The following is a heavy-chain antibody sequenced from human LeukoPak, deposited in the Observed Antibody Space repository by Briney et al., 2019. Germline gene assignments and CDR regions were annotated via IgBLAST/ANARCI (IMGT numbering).Heavy chain of an antibody. Sequence: ASVKVSCKTSGYTFSKYDVNWVRQATGQGLEWMGWMKPNSGQTGYAQRFQGRIIITRNTSISTAYMQLNSLTSEDTAKYYCARGPPERTYSDFWGQGTLVTVSS. CDR1: GYTFSKYD. CDR3: ARGPPERTYSDF. CDR2: MKPNSGQT. D-gene: IGHD4-11*01. V-gene: IGHV1-8*01. J-gene: IGHJ4*02.